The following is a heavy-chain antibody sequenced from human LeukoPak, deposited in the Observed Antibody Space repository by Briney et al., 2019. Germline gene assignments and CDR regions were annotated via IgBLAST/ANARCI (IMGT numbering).Heavy chain of an antibody. CDR3: AEASPMGYGGNPPAGYMDV. Sequence: PGGSLRLSCAASGFTFDDYAMHWVRQAPGKGLEWVSGISWNSGSIGYADSVKGRFTISRDNAKNSLYLQMNSLRAEDTALYYCAEASPMGYGGNPPAGYMDVWGKGTTVTVSS. J-gene: IGHJ6*03. CDR2: ISWNSGSI. CDR1: GFTFDDYA. D-gene: IGHD4-23*01. V-gene: IGHV3-9*01.